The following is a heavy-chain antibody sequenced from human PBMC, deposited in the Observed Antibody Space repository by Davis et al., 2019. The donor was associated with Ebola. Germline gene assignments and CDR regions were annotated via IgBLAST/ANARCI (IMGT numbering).Heavy chain of an antibody. V-gene: IGHV1-2*04. Sequence: ASVKVSCKASGYTFTGYYIHWVRQAPGQGFEWMGRINPNSGGTNYVEKFQGWVTMTRDTSISTAYMELGRLTSDDTAVYYCARGCRTTVIMGDWYFDLWGRGTLVTVSS. J-gene: IGHJ2*01. D-gene: IGHD4-23*01. CDR1: GYTFTGYY. CDR3: ARGCRTTVIMGDWYFDL. CDR2: INPNSGGT.